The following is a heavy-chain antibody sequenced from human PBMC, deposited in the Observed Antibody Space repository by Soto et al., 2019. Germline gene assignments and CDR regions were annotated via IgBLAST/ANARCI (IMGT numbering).Heavy chain of an antibody. CDR3: AREGRYTRFDS. V-gene: IGHV4-30-4*01. CDR2: IYYSGRT. CDR1: GGSISSGDYY. Sequence: QVQLQESGPGLVKPSQTLSLTCTVSGGSISSGDYYWRWIRQPPGKGLEWIGYIYYSGRTYYNPSLTRRVTISVDTSKTQFSLKLTSVTAADTAVYYCAREGRYTRFDSWGQGTLVTVSS. D-gene: IGHD1-26*01. J-gene: IGHJ4*02.